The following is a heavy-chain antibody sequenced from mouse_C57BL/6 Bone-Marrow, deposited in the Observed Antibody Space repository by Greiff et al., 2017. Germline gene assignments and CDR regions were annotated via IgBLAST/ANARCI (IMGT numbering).Heavy chain of an antibody. J-gene: IGHJ3*01. Sequence: QVQLQQPGAELVKPGASVKMSCKASGYTFTSYWITWVKQRPGQGLEWIGDIYPGSGSTNYNEKFKSKATLTVETSSSTAYMQLSSLTSEDSAVYYCARGRRLAYWGQGTLVTVSA. V-gene: IGHV1-55*01. CDR2: IYPGSGST. CDR3: ARGRRLAY. CDR1: GYTFTSYW.